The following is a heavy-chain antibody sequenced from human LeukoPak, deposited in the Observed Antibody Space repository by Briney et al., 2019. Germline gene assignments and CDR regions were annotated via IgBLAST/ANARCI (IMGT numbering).Heavy chain of an antibody. D-gene: IGHD3-10*01. CDR1: VYTFINYG. J-gene: IGHJ6*03. CDR2: ISAYNGNT. V-gene: IGHV1-18*01. CDR3: GGVGLGSGSSTYYYYYYMDV. Sequence: ASVKVSCKASVYTFINYGISWVRQAPGQGLEWMGWISAYNGNTDYAQKFQGRVTMTTDTSTTTAYMELRSLRSDDTAVYYCGGVGLGSGSSTYYYYYYMDVWGKGTTVTVSS.